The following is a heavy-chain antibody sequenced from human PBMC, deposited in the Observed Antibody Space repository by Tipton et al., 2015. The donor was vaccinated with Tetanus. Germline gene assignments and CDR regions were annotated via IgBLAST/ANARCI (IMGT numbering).Heavy chain of an antibody. Sequence: LRLSCAVSGGSFSGYYWSWIRQAPGKGLEWIGEINHSGSTNYNPSLKSRVTISVDTSKNQFSLKLSSVTAADTAVYYCARNTVAGTVTFDYWGQGTLVTVSS. V-gene: IGHV4-34*01. CDR2: INHSGST. CDR1: GGSFSGYY. J-gene: IGHJ4*02. CDR3: ARNTVAGTVTFDY. D-gene: IGHD6-19*01.